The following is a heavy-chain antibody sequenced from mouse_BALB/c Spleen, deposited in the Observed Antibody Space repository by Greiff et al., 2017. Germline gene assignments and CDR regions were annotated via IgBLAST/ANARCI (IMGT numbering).Heavy chain of an antibody. J-gene: IGHJ1*01. CDR2: INPSSGYT. Sequence: QVQLQQSGAELARPGASVKMSCKASGYTFTSYTMHWVKQRPGQGLEWIGYINPSSGYTNYNQKFKDKATLTADKSSSTAYMQLSSLTSEDSAVYYCARSRGRAPWYLDVWGAGTMVTVSA. CDR1: GYTFTSYT. CDR3: ARSRGRAPWYLDV. D-gene: IGHD3-3*01. V-gene: IGHV1-4*01.